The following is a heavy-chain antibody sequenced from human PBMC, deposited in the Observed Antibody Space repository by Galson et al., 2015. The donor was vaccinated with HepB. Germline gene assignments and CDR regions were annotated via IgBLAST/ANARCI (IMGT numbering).Heavy chain of an antibody. V-gene: IGHV1-69*04. D-gene: IGHD3-9*01. J-gene: IGHJ4*02. Sequence: SVKVSCKASGGTFSSYGITWVRQAPGQGLEWMGRIIPILGIANYAQKFQGRVTISADRSTSTAYMELSSLRSEDTAVYYCARDKIRTPYYDILTGCYNTQSHFDYWGQGTLVTVSS. CDR1: GGTFSSYG. CDR3: ARDKIRTPYYDILTGCYNTQSHFDY. CDR2: IIPILGIA.